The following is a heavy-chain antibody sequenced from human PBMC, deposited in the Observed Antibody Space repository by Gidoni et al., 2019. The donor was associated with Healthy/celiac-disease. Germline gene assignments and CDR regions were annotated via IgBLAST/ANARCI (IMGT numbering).Heavy chain of an antibody. CDR3: ARLKAGHKDSSTSSYYGMDV. D-gene: IGHD2-2*01. CDR1: GYSFTSYW. J-gene: IGHJ6*02. Sequence: EVQLVQSGAEVKKPGESLKIYCKGSGYSFTSYWTVWVRQMPGKGLEWMGIIYPGDSDTRYSPSFQGQVTISADKSISTAYLQWSSLKASDTAMYYCARLKAGHKDSSTSSYYGMDVWGQGTTVTVSS. V-gene: IGHV5-51*01. CDR2: IYPGDSDT.